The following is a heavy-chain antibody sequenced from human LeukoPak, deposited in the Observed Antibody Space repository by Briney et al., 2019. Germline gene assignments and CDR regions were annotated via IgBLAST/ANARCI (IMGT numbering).Heavy chain of an antibody. J-gene: IGHJ3*02. CDR3: ARRDIGWDAFDI. Sequence: GGSLRLSCAASGFSFSTYSMNWVRQAPGKGLEWVSSISSGSNYIYYADSVKGRFTISRDNAKNSLYLQMNSLRAEDTAVYYCARRDIGWDAFDIWGQGTMVTVTS. CDR1: GFSFSTYS. CDR2: ISSGSNYI. V-gene: IGHV3-21*01.